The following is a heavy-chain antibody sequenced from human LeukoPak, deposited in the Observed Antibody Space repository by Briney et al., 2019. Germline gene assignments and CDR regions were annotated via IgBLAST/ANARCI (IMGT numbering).Heavy chain of an antibody. J-gene: IGHJ3*02. V-gene: IGHV1-2*02. CDR3: ARGEYVISGYRNDAFDI. CDR2: INPNSGAT. Sequence: ASVKVSCKASGYTFTGYYMHWVRQAPGQRLEWMGWINPNSGATKYAQKFQGRVTMTRDTSISTAYMELSRLTSDDTAVYYCARGEYVISGYRNDAFDIWGQGTTVTVSS. CDR1: GYTFTGYY. D-gene: IGHD3-22*01.